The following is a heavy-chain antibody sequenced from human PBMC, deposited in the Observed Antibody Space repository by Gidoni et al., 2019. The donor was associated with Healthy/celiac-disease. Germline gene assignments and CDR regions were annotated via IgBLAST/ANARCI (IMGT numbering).Heavy chain of an antibody. Sequence: QVQLVQSGAEGKKPGSSLKVSCKASGGTFSRYAISWVRQAPGQGLEWMGGIIPIFGTANYAQKFQGRVTITADESTSTAYMELSSLRSEDTAVYYCARQNPPYPFDPWGQGTLVTVSS. V-gene: IGHV1-69*01. CDR3: ARQNPPYPFDP. J-gene: IGHJ5*02. CDR1: GGTFSRYA. CDR2: IIPIFGTA.